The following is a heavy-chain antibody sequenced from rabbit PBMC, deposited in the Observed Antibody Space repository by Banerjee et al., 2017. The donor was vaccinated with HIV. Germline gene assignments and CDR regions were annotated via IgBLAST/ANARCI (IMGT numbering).Heavy chain of an antibody. CDR2: IYAGSSGST. V-gene: IGHV1S45*01. CDR1: GFSFSSSYW. D-gene: IGHD7-1*01. J-gene: IGHJ4*01. Sequence: EESGGDLVKPEGSLTLTCTASGFSFSSSYWICWVRQAPGKGLEWIACIYAGSSGSTYYASWAKGRFTISKTSSTTVTLQMTSLTAADTATYFCARSAGYNANGYLDYFNLWGQGTLVTVS. CDR3: ARSAGYNANGYLDYFNL.